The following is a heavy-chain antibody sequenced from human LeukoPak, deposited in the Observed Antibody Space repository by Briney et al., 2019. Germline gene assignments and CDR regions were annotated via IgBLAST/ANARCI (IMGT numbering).Heavy chain of an antibody. V-gene: IGHV1-58*01. J-gene: IGHJ3*02. CDR2: IVVGSGDT. CDR3: ARAFGVDDAFDI. Sequence: SVKVSFKTSGFTFSSSTVQWVRQARGQGLEWIGWIVVGSGDTNYAQKFQERVTITRDMSTNTAYMDLSSLRSDDTAVYYCARAFGVDDAFDIWGQGTMVTVSS. CDR1: GFTFSSST. D-gene: IGHD1-26*01.